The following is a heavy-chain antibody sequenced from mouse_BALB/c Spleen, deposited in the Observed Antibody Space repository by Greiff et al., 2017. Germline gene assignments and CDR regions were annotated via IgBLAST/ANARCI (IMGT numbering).Heavy chain of an antibody. Sequence: EVKVEESGGGLVKPGGSLKLSCAASGFTFSDYYMYWVRQTPEKRLEWVATISDGGSYTYYPDSVKGRFTISRDNAKNNLYLQMSSLKSEDTAMYYCAIGGYSWFAYWGQGTLVTVSA. CDR2: ISDGGSYT. J-gene: IGHJ3*01. V-gene: IGHV5-4*02. CDR3: AIGGYSWFAY. CDR1: GFTFSDYY.